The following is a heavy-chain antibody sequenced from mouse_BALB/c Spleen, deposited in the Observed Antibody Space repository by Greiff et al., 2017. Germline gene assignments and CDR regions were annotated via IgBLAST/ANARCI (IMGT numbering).Heavy chain of an antibody. J-gene: IGHJ2*01. CDR1: GFNIKDTY. D-gene: IGHD2-1*01. CDR3: ARESYYGNYFDY. CDR2: IDPANGNT. V-gene: IGHV14-3*02. Sequence: EVHLVESGAELVKPGASVKLSCTASGFNIKDTYMHWVKQRPEQGLEWIGRIDPANGNTKYDPKFQGKATITADTSSNTAYLQLSSLTSEDTAVYYCARESYYGNYFDYWGQGTTLTVSS.